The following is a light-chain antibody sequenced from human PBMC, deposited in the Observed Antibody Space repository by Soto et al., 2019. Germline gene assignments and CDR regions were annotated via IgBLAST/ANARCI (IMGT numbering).Light chain of an antibody. CDR2: EVS. J-gene: IGLJ2*01. V-gene: IGLV2-23*02. CDR3: CSYEVSHTLI. CDR1: SSDVGGYNY. Sequence: QSALTQPASVSGSPGQSITISCTGTSSDVGGYNYVSWYQQHPGKAPKLMIYEVSNRPSGVSNRFSGSKSGNTASLTISGLQAEDEADYYCCSYEVSHTLICGGGTKLTVL.